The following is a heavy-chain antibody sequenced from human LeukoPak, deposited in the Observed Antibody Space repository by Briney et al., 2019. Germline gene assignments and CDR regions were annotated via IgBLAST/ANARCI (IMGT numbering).Heavy chain of an antibody. CDR3: ARHARHGDGYNSDY. D-gene: IGHD5-24*01. Sequence: SETLSLTCTVSGGSISSYYWSWIRQPPGKGLEWIGYIYYSGSTNYNPSLKSRVTISVDTSKNQFSLKLSSVTAADTAVYYCARHARHGDGYNSDYWGQGTLVTVSS. CDR2: IYYSGST. CDR1: GGSISSYY. V-gene: IGHV4-59*08. J-gene: IGHJ4*02.